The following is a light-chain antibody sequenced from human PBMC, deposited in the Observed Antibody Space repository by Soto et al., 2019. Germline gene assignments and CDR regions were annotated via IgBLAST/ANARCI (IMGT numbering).Light chain of an antibody. V-gene: IGKV3-15*01. CDR1: QSVSSN. CDR2: GAS. CDR3: QQYNNWPPLT. Sequence: EIVMTQSPATLSVSPGERATLSCRASQSVSSNLAWYQQKPGQAPRLLIYGASTRATGIPARFSGSGSGIEFTLTISSLQSEDFPVYYCQQYNNWPPLTFGGGTKVEIK. J-gene: IGKJ4*01.